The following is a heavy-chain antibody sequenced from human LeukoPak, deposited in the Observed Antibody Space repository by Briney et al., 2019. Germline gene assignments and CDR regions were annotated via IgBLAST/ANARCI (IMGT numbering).Heavy chain of an antibody. Sequence: SETLSLTCTVSGGSISSSSYYWGWIRQPPGKGLEWIGSIYYSGSTYYNPSLKSRVTISVDTSKNQFSLRLNSVTAADTAVYYCARVGFDTGGYYENFDYWGQGTLVTVSS. CDR3: ARVGFDTGGYYENFDY. CDR1: GGSISSSSYY. V-gene: IGHV4-39*07. D-gene: IGHD3-22*01. J-gene: IGHJ4*02. CDR2: IYYSGST.